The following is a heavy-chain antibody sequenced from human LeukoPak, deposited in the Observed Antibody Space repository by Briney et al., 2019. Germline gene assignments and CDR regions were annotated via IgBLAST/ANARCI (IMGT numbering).Heavy chain of an antibody. V-gene: IGHV3-30*18. CDR1: GFTFSSYG. CDR3: AKDQSDFVQATCGMDV. Sequence: GGSLRLSCAASGFTFSSYGMHWVRQAPGKGLEWVAVISYDGSNKYYADSVKGRFTISRDNSKNTLYLQMNSLRAEDTAVYYCAKDQSDFVQATCGMDVWGQGTTVTVSS. CDR2: ISYDGSNK. D-gene: IGHD1-1*01. J-gene: IGHJ6*02.